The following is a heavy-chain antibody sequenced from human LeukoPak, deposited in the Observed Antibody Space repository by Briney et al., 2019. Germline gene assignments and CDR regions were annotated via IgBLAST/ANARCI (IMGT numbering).Heavy chain of an antibody. CDR2: ISSGSGYI. Sequence: GGSLRLSCATSGFTFSSYTMSWVRQAPGKGLEWVSSISSGSGYIKYAGSVKGRFTISRDNAENSVFLQMSSLRVDDTALYYCVRGWFDFRGQGTPVTVSS. CDR1: GFTFSSYT. CDR3: VRGWFDF. J-gene: IGHJ5*01. V-gene: IGHV3-21*01.